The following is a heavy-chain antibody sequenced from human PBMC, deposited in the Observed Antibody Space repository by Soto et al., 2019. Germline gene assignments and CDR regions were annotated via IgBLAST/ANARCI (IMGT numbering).Heavy chain of an antibody. V-gene: IGHV3-11*01. J-gene: IGHJ3*02. CDR1: GITFSDFY. CDR2: ISSSSNII. D-gene: IGHD3-22*01. Sequence: GGSLRLSCAASGITFSDFYMTWIRQAPGKGLEWVSYISSSSNIIYYADSVKGRFTISRDNAKNSLYLQMNSLRAEDTAVYYCARDVYDNSGYHYSASDMWGKGTMVTVSS. CDR3: ARDVYDNSGYHYSASDM.